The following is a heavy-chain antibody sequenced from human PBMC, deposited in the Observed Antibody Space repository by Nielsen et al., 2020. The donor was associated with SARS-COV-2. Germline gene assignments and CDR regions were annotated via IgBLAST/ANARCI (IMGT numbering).Heavy chain of an antibody. CDR3: ARHYVGFLEWFSYFDY. Sequence: SETLSLTCAVYGGSFSGYYWSWIRQPPGKGLEWIGEINHSGSTNYNPSLKSRVTISVDTSKNQFSLNLGSVTAADTAVYYCARHYVGFLEWFSYFDYWGQGTLVTVSS. CDR2: INHSGST. V-gene: IGHV4-34*01. J-gene: IGHJ4*02. CDR1: GGSFSGYY. D-gene: IGHD3-3*01.